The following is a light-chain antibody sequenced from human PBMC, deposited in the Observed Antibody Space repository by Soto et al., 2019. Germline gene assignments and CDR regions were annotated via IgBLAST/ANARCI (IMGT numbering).Light chain of an antibody. CDR3: PQYGVSPT. CDR2: GAS. J-gene: IGKJ4*01. V-gene: IGKV3-20*01. Sequence: ELVLTQSAGTLSLSPGERYTVSCLASQTISNTFLAWYQQRPGQDPRLLIYGASGRAAGIPDRFSGSGSGTDFTLSISRLEPEDFAVYYCPQYGVSPTFGGGTQVEIK. CDR1: QTISNTF.